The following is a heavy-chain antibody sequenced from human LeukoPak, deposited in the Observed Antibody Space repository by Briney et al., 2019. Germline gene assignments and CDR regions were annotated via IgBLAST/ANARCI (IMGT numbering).Heavy chain of an antibody. Sequence: SETLSLTCAVYGGSFSGYYWSWIRQPPGKGLEWIGEINHSGSTNYNPSLKSRVTISVDTSKNQFSLKLSSVTAADTAVYYCARAGPTPYDGYYYYYMDVWGKGTTVTVSS. D-gene: IGHD1-14*01. CDR1: GGSFSGYY. CDR2: INHSGST. V-gene: IGHV4-34*01. CDR3: ARAGPTPYDGYYYYYMDV. J-gene: IGHJ6*03.